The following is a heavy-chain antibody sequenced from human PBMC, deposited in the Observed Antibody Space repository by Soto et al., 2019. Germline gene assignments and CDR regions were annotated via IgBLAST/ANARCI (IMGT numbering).Heavy chain of an antibody. CDR3: ARDLAWKRGKVRRYSNGSEV. V-gene: IGHV3-11*06. CDR2: ISTRSTYT. CDR1: GFIFSDYY. Sequence: PGGSLRLSCAASGFIFSDYYMSWVRQTPGKGLEWISYISTRSTYTNYADSVKGRFTISRDNTKNSMYLQMDSLRVEDTAVYYCARDLAWKRGKVRRYSNGSEVWGQGTSVTVSS. J-gene: IGHJ6*01. D-gene: IGHD2-15*01.